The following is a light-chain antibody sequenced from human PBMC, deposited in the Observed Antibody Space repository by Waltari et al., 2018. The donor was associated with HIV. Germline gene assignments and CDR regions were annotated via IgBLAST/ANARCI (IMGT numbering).Light chain of an antibody. Sequence: QSVLTQPPSASGTPGQRVTISCSGSSSNIGSNTVNWYQQLPGTAPKLLIYTNDQRPSGVPDRFSGSKSGTSASPAISGLQSEDEADYYCAAWDDSLNGVVFGGGTKLTVL. CDR3: AAWDDSLNGVV. CDR1: SSNIGSNT. V-gene: IGLV1-44*01. J-gene: IGLJ2*01. CDR2: TND.